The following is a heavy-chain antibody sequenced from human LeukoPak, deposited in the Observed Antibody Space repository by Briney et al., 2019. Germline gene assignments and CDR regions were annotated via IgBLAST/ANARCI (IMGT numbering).Heavy chain of an antibody. J-gene: IGHJ6*02. Sequence: GGSLRLSCAASGFTFSSYAMSWVRQAPGKGLEWVSAISGSGGSTYYADSVKGRFTISRDNSKNTLYLQMNSLRAGDTAVYYCARGELFDYYYGMDVWGRGTTVAVSS. CDR2: ISGSGGST. D-gene: IGHD3-10*02. CDR1: GFTFSSYA. V-gene: IGHV3-23*01. CDR3: ARGELFDYYYGMDV.